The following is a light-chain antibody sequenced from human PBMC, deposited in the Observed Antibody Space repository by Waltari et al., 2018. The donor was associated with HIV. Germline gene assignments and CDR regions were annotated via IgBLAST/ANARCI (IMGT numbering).Light chain of an antibody. Sequence: QSALTQPASVSGSPGQSITLSCTGTSSAVGCYNYVSWYQQHPGKAPKLMIYEVSNRPSGVSNRFSGSKSGNTASLTISGLQAEDESNYYCSSYTSSDTVVFGGGTKLTVL. J-gene: IGLJ2*01. CDR3: SSYTSSDTVV. V-gene: IGLV2-14*01. CDR1: SSAVGCYNY. CDR2: EVS.